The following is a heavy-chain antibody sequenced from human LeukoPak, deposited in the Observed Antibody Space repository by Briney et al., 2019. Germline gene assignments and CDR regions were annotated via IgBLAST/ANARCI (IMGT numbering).Heavy chain of an antibody. CDR1: GFTFSSYE. V-gene: IGHV3-48*03. J-gene: IGHJ6*02. D-gene: IGHD3-3*01. CDR2: ISSSGSTI. Sequence: GGSLRLSCAASGFTFSSYEMNWVRQAPGKGLEWVSYISSSGSTIYYADSVKGRFTISRDNAKNSLYLQMNSLRAEDTAVYYCARSFTIFGVVIRWGMDVWGQGTTVTVSS. CDR3: ARSFTIFGVVIRWGMDV.